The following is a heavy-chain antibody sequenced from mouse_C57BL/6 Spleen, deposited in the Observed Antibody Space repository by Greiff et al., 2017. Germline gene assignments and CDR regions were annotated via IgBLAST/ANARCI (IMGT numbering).Heavy chain of an antibody. Sequence: QVQLQQSGAELARPGASVKLSCTASGYTFTSYGISWVKQITGQGLEWIGEISPRSGNTYYNEKFKSKATLTADKSTSTEYMELHSLTSEDSAVYFCARYTTVVATDYWGQGTTLTVSS. CDR1: GYTFTSYG. CDR3: ARYTTVVATDY. CDR2: ISPRSGNT. J-gene: IGHJ2*01. V-gene: IGHV1-81*01. D-gene: IGHD1-1*01.